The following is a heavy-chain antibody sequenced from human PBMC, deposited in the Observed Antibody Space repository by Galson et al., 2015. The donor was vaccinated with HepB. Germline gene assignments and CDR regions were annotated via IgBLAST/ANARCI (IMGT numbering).Heavy chain of an antibody. V-gene: IGHV3-30*18. CDR3: AKDGVQLRPSPLGFYYYYYMDV. D-gene: IGHD5-18*01. J-gene: IGHJ6*03. CDR2: ISSDGTNK. Sequence: SLRLSCAASGFTFSSYGMHWVRQAPGKGLEWVAVISSDGTNKYYADSVKVRFTISRDNSKNTLYLQMNSLRAEDTAVYYCAKDGVQLRPSPLGFYYYYYMDVWGKGTTVTVSS. CDR1: GFTFSSYG.